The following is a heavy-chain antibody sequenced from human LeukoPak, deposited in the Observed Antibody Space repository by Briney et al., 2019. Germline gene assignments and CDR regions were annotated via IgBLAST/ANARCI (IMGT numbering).Heavy chain of an antibody. J-gene: IGHJ4*02. CDR1: GYTFTGYY. CDR2: INPNSGGT. CDR3: ARDRDYGSGIFDY. Sequence: ASVKVSCKASGYTFTGYYMHWVRQAPGQGLEWMGWINPNSGGTNYAQKFQGRVTMTRDTSISTAYMERNRLGSDDTAVYYCARDRDYGSGIFDYWGQGTLVTVSS. V-gene: IGHV1-2*02. D-gene: IGHD3-10*01.